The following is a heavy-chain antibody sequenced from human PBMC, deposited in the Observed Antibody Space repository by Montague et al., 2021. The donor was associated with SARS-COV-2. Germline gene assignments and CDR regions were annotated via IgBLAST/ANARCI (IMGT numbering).Heavy chain of an antibody. CDR1: GFIFSSYA. J-gene: IGHJ4*02. CDR2: IYGSGATT. Sequence: SWRFSCVAFGFIFSSYAMIWVRQAPGKGLEWVSVIYGSGATTYYAGSVKGRFTISRDNSKNTLSLQMNSLRAEDTAVYYCAKQTKYGGVEYFDYWGQGTLVTVSS. V-gene: IGHV3-23*03. CDR3: AKQTKYGGVEYFDY. D-gene: IGHD4-23*01.